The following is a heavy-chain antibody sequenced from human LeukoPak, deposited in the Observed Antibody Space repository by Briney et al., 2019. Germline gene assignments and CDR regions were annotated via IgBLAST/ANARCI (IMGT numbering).Heavy chain of an antibody. D-gene: IGHD6-19*01. V-gene: IGHV1-18*01. CDR3: AREPDRRLATYYFDY. CDR1: GYTFTSYG. CDR2: ISAYNGNT. Sequence: ASVKVSCKASGYTFTSYGISWVRQAPGQGLEWMGWISAYNGNTNYAQKLQGRVTMNTDTSTSTAYMELRSLRSDDTAVYYCAREPDRRLATYYFDYWGQGTLVTVSS. J-gene: IGHJ4*02.